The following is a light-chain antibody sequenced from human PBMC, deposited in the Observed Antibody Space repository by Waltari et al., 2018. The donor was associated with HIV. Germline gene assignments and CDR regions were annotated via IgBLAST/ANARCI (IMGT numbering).Light chain of an antibody. V-gene: IGKV3-15*01. J-gene: IGKJ5*01. CDR3: QQYDKWPRGT. CDR1: QSVSSN. Sequence: ILMIPSPATLSVSPGERAPLSCRASQSVSSNLAWYQHSPGQSPRLLIYGASTRATGIPGRFSGSGSGTEFTLTISSLQSEDFAVYYCQQYDKWPRGTFGQGTRVEIK. CDR2: GAS.